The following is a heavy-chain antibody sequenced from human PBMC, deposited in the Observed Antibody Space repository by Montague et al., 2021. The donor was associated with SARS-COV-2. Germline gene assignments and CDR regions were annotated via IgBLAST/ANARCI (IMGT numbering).Heavy chain of an antibody. D-gene: IGHD3-10*01. CDR3: ARARGSHYMSWFDS. CDR1: GDSINNSRYY. V-gene: IGHV4-39*07. J-gene: IGHJ5*01. Sequence: SETLSLTCSVSGDSINNSRYYWGWIRQPPGKGLEWIGTIYYSGSAYYNPSLNSRVTISVSTSSSQFSLRLTSVTAADTAVYYCARARGSHYMSWFDSWGQGTLVIVSS. CDR2: IYYSGSA.